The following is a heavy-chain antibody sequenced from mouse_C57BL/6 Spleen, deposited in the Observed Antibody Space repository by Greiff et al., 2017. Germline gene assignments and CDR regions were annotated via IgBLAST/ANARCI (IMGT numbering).Heavy chain of an antibody. CDR3: ARPTAQAYYFDY. CDR2: IDPSDSYT. Sequence: VQLQQPGAELVMPGASVKLSCKASGYTFTSYWMHWVKQRPGQGLEWIGEIDPSDSYTNYNQKFKGKSTLTVDKSSSTAYMQLSSLTSEDSAVYYCARPTAQAYYFDYWGLGTTLTVSS. D-gene: IGHD3-2*02. V-gene: IGHV1-69*01. CDR1: GYTFTSYW. J-gene: IGHJ2*01.